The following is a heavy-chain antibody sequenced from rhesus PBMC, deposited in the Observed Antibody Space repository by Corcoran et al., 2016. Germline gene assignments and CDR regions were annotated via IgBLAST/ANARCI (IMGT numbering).Heavy chain of an antibody. Sequence: EVQLVESGGGLVQPGGSLRLSCAASGFTFSNSWMSWFRQAPGKGLEWVATIKRKADGETADYAASVKGRFTISRDDSKNTLYLKMNSLKNEDTAVYYCTTDPAYCDYWGQGVLVTVSS. CDR3: TTDPAYCDY. CDR1: GFTFSNSW. CDR2: IKRKADGETA. V-gene: IGHV3-30*02. D-gene: IGHD6-25*01. J-gene: IGHJ4*01.